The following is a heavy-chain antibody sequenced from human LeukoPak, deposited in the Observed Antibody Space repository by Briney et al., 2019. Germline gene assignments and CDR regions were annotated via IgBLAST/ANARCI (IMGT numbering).Heavy chain of an antibody. D-gene: IGHD3-10*01. V-gene: IGHV3-30*18. J-gene: IGHJ4*02. CDR2: ISNDGNNK. CDR3: AKGLPGAGHRGYFDY. Sequence: GGSLRLSCTASGFTFSGYGMHWVRQAPGKGLEWVAVISNDGNNKYYADSVKGRFTISRDNSKSTLYLQMNSLRAEDTAVYYCAKGLPGAGHRGYFDYWGQGTLVTVSS. CDR1: GFTFSGYG.